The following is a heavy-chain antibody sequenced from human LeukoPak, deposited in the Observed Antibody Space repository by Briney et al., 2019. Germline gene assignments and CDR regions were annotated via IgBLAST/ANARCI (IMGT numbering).Heavy chain of an antibody. CDR3: ARLGVGTNAFDI. CDR1: GDSISSGGFY. CDR2: IYYSGTT. J-gene: IGHJ3*02. D-gene: IGHD3-16*01. V-gene: IGHV4-31*03. Sequence: PSETLSLTCNVSGDSISSGGFYWGWIRQHPGRGLEWIGYIYYSGTTLYNPSLKSRVTISVDTSNNQFSLSLSSVTAADTAVYYCARLGVGTNAFDIWGQGTMVTVSS.